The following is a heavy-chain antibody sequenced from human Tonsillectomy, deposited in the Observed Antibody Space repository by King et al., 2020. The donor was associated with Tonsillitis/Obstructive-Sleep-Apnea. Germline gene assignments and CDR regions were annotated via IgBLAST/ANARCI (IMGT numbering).Heavy chain of an antibody. J-gene: IGHJ4*02. V-gene: IGHV3-23*04. CDR2: ISGSGGHP. Sequence: VQLVESGGGLVQPGGSLRLSCAASGFTFSNYAMSWVCQAPGKGREWVSAISGSGGHPYYADSVKGRFTISRDNSKNTLYLQMNSLRAEDTAVYYCAKVGEEYNWNQELDYWGQGTLVTVSS. D-gene: IGHD1-20*01. CDR1: GFTFSNYA. CDR3: AKVGEEYNWNQELDY.